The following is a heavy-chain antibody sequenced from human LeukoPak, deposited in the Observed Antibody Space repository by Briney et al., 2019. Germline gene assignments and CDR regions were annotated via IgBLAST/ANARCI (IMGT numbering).Heavy chain of an antibody. J-gene: IGHJ4*02. V-gene: IGHV3-74*01. D-gene: IGHD6-13*01. CDR1: GFTFSSYW. CDR3: ARDLMKAAAGVRGFDY. CDR2: INSDGSST. Sequence: PGGSLRLSCAASGFTFSSYWMHWVRQAPGKGLVWVSRINSDGSSTSYVDSVKGRFTISRDNAKNTLYLQMNSLRAEDTAVYYCARDLMKAAAGVRGFDYWGQGTLVTVSS.